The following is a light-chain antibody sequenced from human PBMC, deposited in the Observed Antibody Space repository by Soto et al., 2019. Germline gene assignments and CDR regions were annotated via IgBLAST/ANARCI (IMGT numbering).Light chain of an antibody. Sequence: QSVLTQPPSASGSPGQSVTISCTGTSSDVGAYKFVSWYRQNPGKAPKLIIYDVTKRPTGVPDRFSGSKSGNTASLTVSGLQAEDGADYYCSSYAGNNNYVFGSGTKLTVL. CDR2: DVT. V-gene: IGLV2-8*01. CDR3: SSYAGNNNYV. J-gene: IGLJ1*01. CDR1: SSDVGAYKF.